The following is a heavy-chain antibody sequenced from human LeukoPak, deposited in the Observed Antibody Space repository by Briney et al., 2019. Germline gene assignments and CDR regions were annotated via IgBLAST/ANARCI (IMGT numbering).Heavy chain of an antibody. CDR3: AREILERRAFDI. Sequence: PSETLSLTCAVSGGSISSSNWWSWVRQPPGKGLEWIGEIYYSGSTNYNPSLKSRVTMSLDTSKRQFSLKLSSVIAGDTAVYYCAREILERRAFDIWGQGTMVTVSS. V-gene: IGHV4-4*02. J-gene: IGHJ3*02. CDR1: GGSISSSNW. CDR2: IYYSGST. D-gene: IGHD1-1*01.